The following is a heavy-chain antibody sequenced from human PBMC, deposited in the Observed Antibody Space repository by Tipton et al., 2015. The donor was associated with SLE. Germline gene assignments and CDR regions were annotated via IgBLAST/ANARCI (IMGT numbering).Heavy chain of an antibody. J-gene: IGHJ5*02. CDR2: TYYRSKWYN. V-gene: IGHV6-1*01. CDR3: ARDKGYCSGGSCYRWFDP. Sequence: PGLVKPSQTLSLTCAISGDSVSSNSAAWNWIRQSPSRGLEWLGRTYYRSKWYNDYAVSVKSRITINPDTSKNQFSLQLNSVTPEDTAVYYCARDKGYCSGGSCYRWFDPWGQGTLVTVSS. D-gene: IGHD2-15*01. CDR1: GDSVSSNSAA.